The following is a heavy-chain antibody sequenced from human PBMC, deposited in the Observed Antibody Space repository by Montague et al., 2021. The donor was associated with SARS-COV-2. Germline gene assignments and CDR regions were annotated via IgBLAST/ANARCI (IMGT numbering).Heavy chain of an antibody. Sequence: SETRSLTCAVHGTSFSGYYWNWIRQPPGKGLVWIGEINHGGSTKSSPSLKSRLTISAHTSKNPFSLKLTSVAAAGTAVYYFARLRDGVVPSPILGVGPYYSYYYMDVWGRGTTVTVSS. CDR1: GTSFSGYY. CDR2: INHGGST. CDR3: ARLRDGVVPSPILGVGPYYSYYYMDV. D-gene: IGHD3-10*01. J-gene: IGHJ6*03. V-gene: IGHV4-34*01.